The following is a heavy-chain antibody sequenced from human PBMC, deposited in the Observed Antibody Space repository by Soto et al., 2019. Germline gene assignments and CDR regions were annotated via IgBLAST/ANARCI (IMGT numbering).Heavy chain of an antibody. CDR2: INSDGSST. D-gene: IGHD3-22*01. CDR1: GFTFSSYW. Sequence: GGSLRLSCAASGFTFSSYWMHWVRQAPGKGLVWVSRINSDGSSTSYADSVKGRFTISRDNAKNTLYLQMNSLRAEDTAVYYCARATINYYDSSGYYYSYWGQGTLVTVSS. V-gene: IGHV3-74*01. CDR3: ARATINYYDSSGYYYSY. J-gene: IGHJ4*02.